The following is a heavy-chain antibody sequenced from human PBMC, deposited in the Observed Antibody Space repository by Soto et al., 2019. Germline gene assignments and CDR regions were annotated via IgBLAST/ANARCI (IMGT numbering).Heavy chain of an antibody. CDR2: INHTSGAK. Sequence: ASVKVSCKASGYTVTGYVIHWVRQSPGQGLEWVGTINHTSGAKKYAPRFQGRVTMTSDTSIRTAYMDLSNLRSDDTSVYYCASGEGTILALLPWGPGTLVTVSS. V-gene: IGHV1-2*02. J-gene: IGHJ5*02. D-gene: IGHD3-3*01. CDR3: ASGEGTILALLP. CDR1: GYTVTGYV.